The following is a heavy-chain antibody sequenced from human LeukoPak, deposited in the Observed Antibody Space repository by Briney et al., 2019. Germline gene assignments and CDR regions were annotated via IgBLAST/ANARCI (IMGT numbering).Heavy chain of an antibody. V-gene: IGHV5-51*01. CDR2: IYPGDSDT. CDR3: ARQRITMVRGVIKVYYMDV. CDR1: GYSFTSYW. J-gene: IGHJ6*03. Sequence: GESLKISCQGSGYSFTSYWIGWVRQLPGKGLEWMGIIYPGDSDTRYSPSFQGQVTISADKSINTAYLQWSSLKASDTAMYYCARQRITMVRGVIKVYYMDVWGKGTTVTVSS. D-gene: IGHD3-10*01.